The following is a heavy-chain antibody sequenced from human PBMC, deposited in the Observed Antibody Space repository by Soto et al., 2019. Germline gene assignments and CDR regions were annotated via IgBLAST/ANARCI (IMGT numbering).Heavy chain of an antibody. V-gene: IGHV3-30*18. CDR1: GFTFSSYG. CDR3: AKDQAYYDFWSGYLMDY. Sequence: PXGSLRLSCAASGFTFSSYGMHWVRQAPGKGLEWVAVISYDGSNKYYADSVKGRFTISRDNSKNTLYLQMNSLRAEDTAVYYCAKDQAYYDFWSGYLMDYWGQGTLVTVSS. D-gene: IGHD3-3*01. CDR2: ISYDGSNK. J-gene: IGHJ4*02.